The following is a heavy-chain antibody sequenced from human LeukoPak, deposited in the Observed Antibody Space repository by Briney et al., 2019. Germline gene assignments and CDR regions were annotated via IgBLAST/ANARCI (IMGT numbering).Heavy chain of an antibody. V-gene: IGHV3-7*01. D-gene: IGHD1-26*01. Sequence: PGGSLRLSCAGSGFTFSSYWMSWVRQAPGKGLEWVANIKQDGSEKYYVDSVKGRFTISRDNAKNSLYLQMNSLRAEDTAVYYCASRIVGTPDYFDYWGQGTLVTVSS. CDR2: IKQDGSEK. CDR3: ASRIVGTPDYFDY. CDR1: GFTFSSYW. J-gene: IGHJ4*02.